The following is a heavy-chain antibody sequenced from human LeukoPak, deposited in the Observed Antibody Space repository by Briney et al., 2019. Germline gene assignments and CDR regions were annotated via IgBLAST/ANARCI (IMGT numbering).Heavy chain of an antibody. CDR3: ARGRPHGNDY. J-gene: IGHJ4*02. V-gene: IGHV3-74*01. Sequence: GGSLRLSCIGSGYTFSDYWIHWVRQAPGKGLVWVSRIASDGSSTTYADSVKGRFSISRDNAKNTLYLQMNSLRVEDTAVYYCARGRPHGNDYWGQGTLVTVSS. D-gene: IGHD4-23*01. CDR1: GYTFSDYW. CDR2: IASDGSST.